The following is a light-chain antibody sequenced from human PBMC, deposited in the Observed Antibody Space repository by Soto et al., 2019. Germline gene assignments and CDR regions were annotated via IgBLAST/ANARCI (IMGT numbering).Light chain of an antibody. J-gene: IGLJ3*02. V-gene: IGLV1-40*01. CDR1: NSNLGAGYD. Sequence: QSVLTQPPSVSGAPRQRVTISCTGNNSNLGAGYDVHWYQQLPVAAPKLVVFGNRNRPSGVPERFSGSKSGTSASLAITGLQAEDEADYYCQAYDYSLTAFVFGGGTKLTVL. CDR2: GNR. CDR3: QAYDYSLTAFV.